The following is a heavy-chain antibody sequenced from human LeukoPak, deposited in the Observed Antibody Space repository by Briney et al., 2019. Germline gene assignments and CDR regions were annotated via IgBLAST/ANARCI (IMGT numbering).Heavy chain of an antibody. CDR3: ARRDNSDSSGYFDH. J-gene: IGHJ4*02. D-gene: IGHD3-22*01. CDR1: GGSISSSTYY. Sequence: SETLSLTCTVSGGSISSSTYYWGWIRQPPGKGLEWIGSIYYTGNTYYNSSLKSRVSISVDTSKNQFSLRVNSVTAADTAIYYCARRDNSDSSGYFDHWGQGTLVTVSS. V-gene: IGHV4-39*01. CDR2: IYYTGNT.